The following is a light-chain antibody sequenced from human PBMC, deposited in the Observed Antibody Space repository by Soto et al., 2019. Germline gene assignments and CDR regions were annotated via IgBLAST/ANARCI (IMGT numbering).Light chain of an antibody. Sequence: IQRTHSPSTLSVSGLYRVTVTCRASQTISSWLAWYHQKPGKAPDILIYSESTLQSGVPSRFSGSGSETEFSLTIRALQPEDFATYYCQQLSRYPLTFGGGTKVDIK. J-gene: IGKJ4*01. CDR3: QQLSRYPLT. CDR1: QTISSW. V-gene: IGKV1-9*01. CDR2: SES.